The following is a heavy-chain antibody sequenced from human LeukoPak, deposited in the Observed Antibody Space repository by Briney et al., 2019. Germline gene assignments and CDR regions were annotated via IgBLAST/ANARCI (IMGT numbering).Heavy chain of an antibody. Sequence: GASVKVSCKASGYTFTSYGISWVRQAPGQGLEWMGWISAYNGNTNYAQKLQGRVTMTTDTSTSTAYMELRSLRSDDTAVYYCARAVKGYCSSTSCYWDYYFDYWGQGTLVTVSS. J-gene: IGHJ4*02. V-gene: IGHV1-18*01. D-gene: IGHD2-2*01. CDR3: ARAVKGYCSSTSCYWDYYFDY. CDR1: GYTFTSYG. CDR2: ISAYNGNT.